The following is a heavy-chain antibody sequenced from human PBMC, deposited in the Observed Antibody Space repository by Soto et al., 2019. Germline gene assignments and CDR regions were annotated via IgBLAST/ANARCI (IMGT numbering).Heavy chain of an antibody. CDR1: GGSISSYY. CDR2: IYYSGST. D-gene: IGHD3-22*01. CDR3: ARNLDYYDSSGYPYYLDY. J-gene: IGHJ4*02. V-gene: IGHV4-59*08. Sequence: PSETLSLTCTVSGGSISSYYWSWIRQPPGKGLEWIGYIYYSGSTNYNPSLKSRVTISVDTSKNQFSLKLSSVTAADTAVYYCARNLDYYDSSGYPYYLDYWGQGTLVTVSS.